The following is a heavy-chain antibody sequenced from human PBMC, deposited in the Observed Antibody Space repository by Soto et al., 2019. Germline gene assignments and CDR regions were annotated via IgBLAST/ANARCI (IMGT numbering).Heavy chain of an antibody. CDR2: ISGSGGNST. CDR1: GFTFSTYA. CDR3: AKGGGSCCFDN. D-gene: IGHD2-15*01. Sequence: EVQLLESGGGLVQPEGSLRLSCAASGFTFSTYAMSWVRQAPGKGLEWVSAISGSGGNSTFYGDSVKGRFTISRDNSKNTLYLQMNSLGAEDTAVYYCAKGGGSCCFDNWGQGTLVTVSS. V-gene: IGHV3-23*01. J-gene: IGHJ4*02.